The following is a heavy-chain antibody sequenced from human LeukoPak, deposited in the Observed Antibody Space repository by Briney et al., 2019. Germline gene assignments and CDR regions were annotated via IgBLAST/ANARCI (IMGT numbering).Heavy chain of an antibody. Sequence: SETLSLTCTVSGDSINSYYWSWIRQPPGKGLEWIGYIYYSGSTNYNPSLTSRVTISLDTSKTQFSLKLSSVTTADTAVYYCARSSYYYAADAFDIWGPGTMVTVSS. CDR1: GDSINSYY. J-gene: IGHJ3*02. V-gene: IGHV4-59*01. D-gene: IGHD3-10*01. CDR2: IYYSGST. CDR3: ARSSYYYAADAFDI.